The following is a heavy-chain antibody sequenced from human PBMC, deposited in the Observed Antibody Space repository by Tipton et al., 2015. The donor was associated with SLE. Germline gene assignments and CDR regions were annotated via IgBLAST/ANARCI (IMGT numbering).Heavy chain of an antibody. D-gene: IGHD2-21*02. CDR1: GGSVSGYY. CDR3: ARGMVTWRGAIIGVDV. V-gene: IGHV4-59*08. J-gene: IGHJ6*02. Sequence: TLSLTCTVSGGSVSGYYWNWIRQPPGKGLEWIGYIFYTGSTRYNPSLKSRVTISVDPAKNQFSLRLTSVTAADTAVYYCARGMVTWRGAIIGVDVWGQGTTVNVSS. CDR2: IFYTGST.